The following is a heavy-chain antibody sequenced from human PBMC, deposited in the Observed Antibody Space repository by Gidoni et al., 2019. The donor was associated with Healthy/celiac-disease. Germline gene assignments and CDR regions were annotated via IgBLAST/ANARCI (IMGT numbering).Heavy chain of an antibody. Sequence: QLQLQESGPGLVKPSETLSLTCTVSGGSISSSSYYWGWIRQPPGKGLEWIGSIYYSGSTYYNPSLKSRVTISVDTSKNQFSLKLSSVTAADTAVYYCAIPTHGSRSPDAFDIWGQGTMVTVSS. CDR3: AIPTHGSRSPDAFDI. J-gene: IGHJ3*02. CDR2: IYYSGST. D-gene: IGHD3-22*01. CDR1: GGSISSSSYY. V-gene: IGHV4-39*01.